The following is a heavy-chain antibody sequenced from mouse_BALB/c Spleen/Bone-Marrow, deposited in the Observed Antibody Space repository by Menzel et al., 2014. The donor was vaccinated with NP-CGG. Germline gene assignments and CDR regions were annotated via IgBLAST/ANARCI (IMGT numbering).Heavy chain of an antibody. Sequence: EVQLVESGGGLVQPGGSLRLSCATSGFTFTDYYMKWVRQPPGKALEWLGFIRNKANGCTTEYSASVKSRFTISRDNSQNILYLQMNTLRADDSATYYCARDKGRVFFDYWGQGTTLTVSS. J-gene: IGHJ2*01. V-gene: IGHV7-3*02. CDR1: GFTFTDYY. CDR2: IRNKANGCTT. CDR3: ARDKGRVFFDY.